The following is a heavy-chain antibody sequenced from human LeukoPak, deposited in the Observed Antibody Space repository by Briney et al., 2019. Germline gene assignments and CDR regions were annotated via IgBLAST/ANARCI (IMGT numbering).Heavy chain of an antibody. CDR3: ATWAFYHSLDV. CDR1: GFTFDAYA. D-gene: IGHD1-26*01. Sequence: GGSLRLSCEASGFTFDAYAMHWVRQAPGKGLEWVSLINKGGSATYYADSVKGRFTISRDNSKNSLYLQLNSLRSEDTALYYCATWAFYHSLDVWGQGTTVTVSS. CDR2: INKGGSAT. J-gene: IGHJ6*02. V-gene: IGHV3-43*02.